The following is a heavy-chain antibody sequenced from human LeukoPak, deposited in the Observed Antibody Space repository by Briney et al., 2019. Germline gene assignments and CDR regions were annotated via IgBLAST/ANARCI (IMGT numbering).Heavy chain of an antibody. CDR3: ACLTTADAFDI. CDR2: IYDSGST. J-gene: IGHJ3*02. Sequence: SETLSLTCTVSGGSISSYYWSWLRQPPGKGLEWIGYIYDSGSTNYNPSLKSRVTISVDTSKNQFSLTLSSVTAADTAVYYCACLTTADAFDIWGQGTMVTVSS. V-gene: IGHV4-59*01. D-gene: IGHD3-22*01. CDR1: GGSISSYY.